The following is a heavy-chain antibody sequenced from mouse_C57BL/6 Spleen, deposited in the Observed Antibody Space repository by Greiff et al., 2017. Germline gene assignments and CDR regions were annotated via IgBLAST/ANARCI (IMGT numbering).Heavy chain of an antibody. V-gene: IGHV7-3*01. Sequence: EVTVVESGGGLVQPGGSLSLSCAASGFTFTDYYMSWVRQPPGKALEWLGFIRNKANGYTTEYSASVKGRFTISRDNSQSILYLQMNALRAEDSATYYCARYSDGSSYGYFDVWGTGTTVTVSS. CDR2: IRNKANGYTT. J-gene: IGHJ1*03. CDR1: GFTFTDYY. CDR3: ARYSDGSSYGYFDV. D-gene: IGHD1-1*01.